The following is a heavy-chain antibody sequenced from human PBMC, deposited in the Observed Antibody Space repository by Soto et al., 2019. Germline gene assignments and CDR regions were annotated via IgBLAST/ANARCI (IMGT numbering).Heavy chain of an antibody. CDR3: VSRLGYGYAMDV. Sequence: SETCCLTWTRFGKYVENGGYYCVSTRQPPGKGLEWIGSIYYSGNTFYNASLKSRVTISRDTSRNQFSMRLNSVTAADTAVYYCVSRLGYGYAMDVWGQGTTVT. V-gene: IGHV4-39*01. J-gene: IGHJ6*02. D-gene: IGHD5-12*01. CDR1: GKYVENGGYY. CDR2: IYYSGNT.